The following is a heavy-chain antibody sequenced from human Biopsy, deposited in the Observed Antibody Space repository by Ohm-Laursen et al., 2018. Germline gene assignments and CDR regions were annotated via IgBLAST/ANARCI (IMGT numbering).Heavy chain of an antibody. D-gene: IGHD6-13*01. CDR3: AKDRYPSSWHYYYGMDV. CDR2: ISWNSDSI. CDR1: GFIFDNYV. Sequence: SLRLSCSASGFIFDNYVMHWVRQASGKGLEWVSGISWNSDSIGYADSVKGRFTISRDNAKNSLYLQMNSLRSEDTALYYCAKDRYPSSWHYYYGMDVWGQGTTVTVSS. V-gene: IGHV3-9*01. J-gene: IGHJ6*02.